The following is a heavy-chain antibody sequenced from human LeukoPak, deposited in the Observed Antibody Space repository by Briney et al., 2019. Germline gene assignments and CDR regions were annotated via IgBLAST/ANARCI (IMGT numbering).Heavy chain of an antibody. CDR2: IYYSGST. CDR1: GGSISSYY. V-gene: IGHV4-59*08. CDR3: ARRSYGSASPLRMDV. Sequence: SETLSLTYTVSGGSISSYYWTWIRQPPGKGLEWIGYIYYSGSTNYNPSLKSRVTISVDTSKNQFSLKLSSVTAADTAVYYCARRSYGSASPLRMDVWGQGTTVTVSS. D-gene: IGHD3-10*01. J-gene: IGHJ6*02.